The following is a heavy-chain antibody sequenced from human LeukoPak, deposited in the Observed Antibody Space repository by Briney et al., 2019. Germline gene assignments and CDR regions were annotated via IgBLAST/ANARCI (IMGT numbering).Heavy chain of an antibody. CDR2: IDNDGHGI. J-gene: IGHJ6*03. V-gene: IGHV3-74*03. CDR3: ATGGGWVPSFGVVTHIDV. Sequence: TGGSLRFSCAASGFTFSGYWMHWVRQGPEKGLELVSRIDNDGHGILYADSVKGRFTTSRDNAKNTLYLQMNSLRFEDTAVYYCATGGGWVPSFGVVTHIDVWGKGTTVTVSS. CDR1: GFTFSGYW. D-gene: IGHD3-3*01.